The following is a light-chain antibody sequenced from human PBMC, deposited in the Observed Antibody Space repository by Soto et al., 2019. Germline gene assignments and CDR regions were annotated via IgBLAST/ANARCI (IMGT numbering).Light chain of an antibody. CDR1: SSNIESNH. CDR3: AAWDGNLSGWV. V-gene: IGLV1-47*01. Sequence: QSVLTQPPSASGTPGQRVTISCSGSSSNIESNHVYWYQQLPGTAPKLLSYRNNQRPSGVPDRFSASKSGTSASLAISGLRSEDEADYYCAAWDGNLSGWVFGGGTKLTVL. CDR2: RNN. J-gene: IGLJ3*02.